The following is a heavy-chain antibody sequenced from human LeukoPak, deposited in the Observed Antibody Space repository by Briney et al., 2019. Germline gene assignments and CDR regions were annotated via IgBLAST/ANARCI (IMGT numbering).Heavy chain of an antibody. CDR2: ISPSGGNT. CDR3: AKPMDTSGSDYFDY. V-gene: IGHV3-23*01. J-gene: IGHJ4*02. CDR1: EFPFSSYA. D-gene: IGHD6-19*01. Sequence: GGSLRLSCVASEFPFSSYAMSWVRQAPGKGLEWVSAISPSGGNTYYEDSVKGRFTISRDNSENTLYLQMNSLRAEDTAIYYCAKPMDTSGSDYFDYWGQGILVTVSS.